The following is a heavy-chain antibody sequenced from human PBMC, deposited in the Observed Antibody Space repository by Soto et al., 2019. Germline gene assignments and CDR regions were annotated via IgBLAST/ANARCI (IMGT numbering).Heavy chain of an antibody. D-gene: IGHD2-2*01. CDR3: ARDDLPRDCSSTSCYLNYMDG. CDR1: GYTFSSYG. V-gene: IGHV1-18*01. J-gene: IGHJ6*03. CDR2: ISAYNGNT. Sequence: ASVKVSCKASGYTFSSYGISWVRQAPGQGLEWMGWISAYNGNTNYAQKLRGRVTMTTDTSTSTAYMELRSLRSDDTAVYYCARDDLPRDCSSTSCYLNYMDGWGKGTTVTVSS.